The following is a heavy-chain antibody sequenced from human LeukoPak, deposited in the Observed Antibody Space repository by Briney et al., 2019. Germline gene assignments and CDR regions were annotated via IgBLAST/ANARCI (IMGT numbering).Heavy chain of an antibody. V-gene: IGHV3-48*02. Sequence: PGGSLRLSCAASGFTFSSYSMNWVRQAPGKGLEWVSYISSSSNTIYYADSVKGRFTISRDNAKNSPYLQMNSLRDEDTALYYCVTDTSMGGLFDYWGQGTLVTVSS. CDR3: VTDTSMGGLFDY. D-gene: IGHD5-18*01. CDR2: ISSSSNTI. CDR1: GFTFSSYS. J-gene: IGHJ4*02.